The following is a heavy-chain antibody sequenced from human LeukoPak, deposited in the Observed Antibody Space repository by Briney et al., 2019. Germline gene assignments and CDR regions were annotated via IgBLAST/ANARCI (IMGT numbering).Heavy chain of an antibody. CDR1: GGSINNNDW. CDR2: IYLSGNT. CDR3: ARVEGPVGYDWFDP. J-gene: IGHJ5*02. Sequence: PSETLSLTCAVTGGSINNNDWWSWVRQPPGKGLEWIGEIYLSGNTNYNPSLKSRVTISLDKSKNQFSLKLSSVTAADTAVYYCARVEGPVGYDWFDPWGQGTLVTVSS. V-gene: IGHV4-4*02. D-gene: IGHD1-26*01.